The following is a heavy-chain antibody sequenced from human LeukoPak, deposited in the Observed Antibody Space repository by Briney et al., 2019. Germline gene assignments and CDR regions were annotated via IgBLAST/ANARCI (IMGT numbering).Heavy chain of an antibody. J-gene: IGHJ4*02. CDR3: ARDYCGGDCFPDY. D-gene: IGHD2-21*02. CDR2: INPNSGDT. V-gene: IGHV1-2*06. Sequence: ASVKVSCKASGYTFTGYYVHWVRQAPGQGLEWMGRINPNSGDTNYAQKFQGRVAMTRDTSISTAYMELSRLRSDDTAVYYCARDYCGGDCFPDYWGQGTLVTVSS. CDR1: GYTFTGYY.